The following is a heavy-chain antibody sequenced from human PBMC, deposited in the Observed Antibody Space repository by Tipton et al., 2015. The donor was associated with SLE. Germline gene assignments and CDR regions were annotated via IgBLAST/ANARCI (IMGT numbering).Heavy chain of an antibody. CDR3: TWVGKLAGPPYGMEV. CDR1: GFTFGDYA. CDR2: IRSKAYGGTT. V-gene: IGHV3-49*04. D-gene: IGHD1-1*01. Sequence: SLRLSCTASGFTFGDYAMSWVRQAPGKGLEWVGFIRSKAYGGTTEYAASVKGRFTISRDDSKSIAYLQMNSLKTEDTAVYYCTWVGKLAGPPYGMEVWGQGTTVPV. J-gene: IGHJ6*02.